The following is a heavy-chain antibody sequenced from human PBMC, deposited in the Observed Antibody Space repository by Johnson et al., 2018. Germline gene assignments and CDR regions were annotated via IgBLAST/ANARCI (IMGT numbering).Heavy chain of an antibody. D-gene: IGHD2-2*01. CDR1: GGSISSYY. J-gene: IGHJ6*03. CDR2: IDYSGTS. V-gene: IGHV4-59*01. Sequence: QVQLQESGPGLVKPSETLSLTCTVSGGSISSYYWSWIRQSPGKGLEWIGYIDYSGTSNYKPSLESRVAISLDTSKKQFSLKLTSVTGAATAVYYCAIVNCSSTSCYGHYYYMDVWGKGTTVTVSS. CDR3: AIVNCSSTSCYGHYYYMDV.